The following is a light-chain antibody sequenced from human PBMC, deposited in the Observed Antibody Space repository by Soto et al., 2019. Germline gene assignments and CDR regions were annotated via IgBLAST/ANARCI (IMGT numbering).Light chain of an antibody. CDR2: EVS. CDR1: SSDIGGYNY. V-gene: IGLV2-8*01. Sequence: QSALTQPPSASGSPGQSVTISCTGTSSDIGGYNYVPWYQQHPGKAPKLMIYEVSKRPSGVPDRFSGSKSGNKASLTVSGIQAEDEADYYCSSYAGSNNYVFGTGTKLTVL. CDR3: SSYAGSNNYV. J-gene: IGLJ1*01.